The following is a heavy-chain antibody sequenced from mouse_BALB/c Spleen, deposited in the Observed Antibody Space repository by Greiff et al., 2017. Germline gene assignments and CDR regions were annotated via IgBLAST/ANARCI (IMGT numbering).Heavy chain of an antibody. V-gene: IGHV3-6*02. Sequence: EVKVEESGPGLVKPSQSLSLTCSVTGYSITSGYYWNWIRQFPGNKLEWMGYISYDGSNNYNPSLKNRISITRDTSKNQFFLKLNSVTTEDTATYYCAREGYGYDWYFDVWGAGTTVTVSS. J-gene: IGHJ1*01. CDR2: ISYDGSN. CDR1: GYSITSGYY. CDR3: AREGYGYDWYFDV. D-gene: IGHD1-2*01.